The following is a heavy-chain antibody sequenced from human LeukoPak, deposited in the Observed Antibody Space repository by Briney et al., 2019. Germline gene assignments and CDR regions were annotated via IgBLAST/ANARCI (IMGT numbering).Heavy chain of an antibody. J-gene: IGHJ2*01. CDR1: GFRFPNAW. CDR3: TTWGSSGWGWYFDL. Sequence: GGSPRLSCAASGFRFPNAWMNWVRQAPGQGLEWVGRIKSKSNAGTTDYGAPVKGRFTISRDDSNNTLYLQMDSLKTEDTAVYFCTTWGSSGWGWYFDLWGRGALVTVSS. V-gene: IGHV3-15*01. D-gene: IGHD6-19*01. CDR2: IKSKSNAGTT.